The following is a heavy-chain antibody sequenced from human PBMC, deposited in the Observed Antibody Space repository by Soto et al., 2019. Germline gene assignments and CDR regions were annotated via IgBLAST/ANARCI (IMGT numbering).Heavy chain of an antibody. D-gene: IGHD6-13*01. V-gene: IGHV4-39*01. CDR3: ARLKYWQQLVYIFDL. Sequence: QLPLQESGPGLVKPSETLSLTCTVSGGSLTISNYYWGWIRQPPGKGLEWIGDIQYSGRAYYSPSLKCPVNISVDPSKILSAVRVASVNSAATAVYYFARLKYWQQLVYIFDLWGHGTMVTVSS. J-gene: IGHJ3*01. CDR2: IQYSGRA. CDR1: GGSLTISNYY.